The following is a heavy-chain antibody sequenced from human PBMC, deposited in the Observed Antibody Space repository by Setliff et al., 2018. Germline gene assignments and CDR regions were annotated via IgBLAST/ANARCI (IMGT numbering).Heavy chain of an antibody. CDR2: LHTSGST. D-gene: IGHD3-3*01. CDR3: RFWDGYYKNDY. J-gene: IGHJ4*02. Sequence: SETLSLTCAVSGGSFDTDSYYWSWIRQPAGKGLEWVGRLHTSGSTTYNPSLQSRVTISVDTSKNHFSLNLTSVTVADTAVYFCRFWDGYYKNDYWGQGTRVTVSS. CDR1: GGSFDTDSYY. V-gene: IGHV4-61*02.